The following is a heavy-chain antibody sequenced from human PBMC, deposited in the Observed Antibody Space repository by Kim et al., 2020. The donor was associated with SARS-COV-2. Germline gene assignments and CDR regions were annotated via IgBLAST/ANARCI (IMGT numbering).Heavy chain of an antibody. V-gene: IGHV3-48*03. J-gene: IGHJ4*02. Sequence: IYSADSVRGRITITRDNDKNSLFLQMNSLRAEDTAVYYCARGPNYSPFDYWGQGTLVTVSS. CDR2: I. CDR3: ARGPNYSPFDY. D-gene: IGHD4-4*01.